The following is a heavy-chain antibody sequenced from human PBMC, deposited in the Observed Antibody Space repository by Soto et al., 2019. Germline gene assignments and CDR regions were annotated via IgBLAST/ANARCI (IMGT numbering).Heavy chain of an antibody. CDR2: ISSTSSSI. CDR1: GFTFGSYK. D-gene: IGHD3-22*01. V-gene: IGHV3-21*01. J-gene: IGHJ4*02. Sequence: GGSLRLSCAASGFTFGSYKMNWVRQAPGKGLEWVSAISSTSSSIYYADSVKGRFTISRDNAKNSLYLQMNSLRAEDTAVYYCTRDQYYHDSSGYYTPGYWGQGTLVTVSS. CDR3: TRDQYYHDSSGYYTPGY.